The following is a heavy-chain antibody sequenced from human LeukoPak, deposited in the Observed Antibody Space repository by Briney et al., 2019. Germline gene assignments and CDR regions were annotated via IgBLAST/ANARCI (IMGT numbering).Heavy chain of an antibody. CDR1: GFTFSSYG. CDR3: AKDRDIVPLPEAAFDY. CDR2: IRYDGSNK. V-gene: IGHV3-30*02. Sequence: PGGSLRLSCAASGFTFSSYGMHWVRQAPGKGLEWVSFIRYDGSNKYYADSVKGRLTISRDNSKNTLYLQMNSLRAEDTAVYYCAKDRDIVPLPEAAFDYWGQGTLVTVSP. D-gene: IGHD2-2*01. J-gene: IGHJ4*02.